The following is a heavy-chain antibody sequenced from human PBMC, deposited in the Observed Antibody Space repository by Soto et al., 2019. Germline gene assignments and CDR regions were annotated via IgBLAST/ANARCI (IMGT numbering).Heavy chain of an antibody. CDR1: GYTFTNHS. CDR2: INPRGGST. Sequence: ASVKVSRKASGYTFTNHSMHWVRQAPGQGLEWMGIINPRGGSTSYAQKFQGRITLTRDTSTSTVYIEMNILRSEDTAVYYCGRGGSSSWYSWFDAWGQGTRVTVSS. CDR3: GRGGSSSWYSWFDA. D-gene: IGHD6-13*01. J-gene: IGHJ5*02. V-gene: IGHV1-46*03.